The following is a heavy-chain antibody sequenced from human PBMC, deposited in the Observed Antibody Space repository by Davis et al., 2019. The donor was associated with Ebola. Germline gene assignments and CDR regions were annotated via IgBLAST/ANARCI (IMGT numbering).Heavy chain of an antibody. CDR2: VNPAGGST. J-gene: IGHJ4*02. V-gene: IGHV1-46*01. CDR3: ARVRGDLQFPFDL. CDR1: VYSFTDYY. D-gene: IGHD3-16*01. Sequence: KSSVYSFTDYYIHWVRQAPGQGLEWLGVVNPAGGSTRYPQKFQGRVTMTRDTSTSTAYIHLTSLTSDDTAVYYCARVRGDLQFPFDLWGQGTLVTVSS.